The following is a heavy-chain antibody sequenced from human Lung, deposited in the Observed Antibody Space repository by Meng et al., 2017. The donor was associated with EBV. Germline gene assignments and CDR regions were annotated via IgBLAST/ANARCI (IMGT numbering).Heavy chain of an antibody. CDR2: LSGSRGTT. CDR1: GFTFSSYA. CDR3: AKGGPREYSGYDLGDY. V-gene: IGHV3-23*04. J-gene: IGHJ4*02. D-gene: IGHD5-12*01. Sequence: EVQLVESGGGLVQPGGSMRLCCAASGFTFSSYAMSWVRQAPGKGLEWVSTLSGSRGTTYYADSVKGRFTVSRDNSKNTLYLQMNSLRAEDTAIYYCAKGGPREYSGYDLGDYWGQGTLVTVSS.